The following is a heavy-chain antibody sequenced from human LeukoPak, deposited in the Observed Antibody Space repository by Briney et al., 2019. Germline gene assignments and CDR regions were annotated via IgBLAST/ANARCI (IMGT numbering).Heavy chain of an antibody. V-gene: IGHV3-74*01. Sequence: SGGSLRLFCAASGFTFSSYWMHWVRQAPGKGLVWVSRINSDGSSTSYADSVKGRFTISRDNAKNTLYLQMNSLRAEDTAVYYCASLSVTTTPYYYYYMDVWGKGTTVTVSS. CDR1: GFTFSSYW. CDR2: INSDGSST. J-gene: IGHJ6*03. CDR3: ASLSVTTTPYYYYYMDV. D-gene: IGHD4-11*01.